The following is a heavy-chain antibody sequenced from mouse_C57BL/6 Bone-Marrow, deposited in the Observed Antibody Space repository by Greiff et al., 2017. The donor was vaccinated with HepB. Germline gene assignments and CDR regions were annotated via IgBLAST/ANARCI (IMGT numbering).Heavy chain of an antibody. CDR3: TGEGWGFDY. J-gene: IGHJ2*01. Sequence: EVMLVESGGGLVQPGGSMKLSCVASGFTFSNYWMNWVRQSPAKGLGWVAQIRLKSDNYATHYAESVKGRFTISRDDSKSSVDLQMNNLRAEDTGIYYCTGEGWGFDYWGQGTTLTVSS. CDR2: IRLKSDNYAT. D-gene: IGHD3-3*01. V-gene: IGHV6-3*01. CDR1: GFTFSNYW.